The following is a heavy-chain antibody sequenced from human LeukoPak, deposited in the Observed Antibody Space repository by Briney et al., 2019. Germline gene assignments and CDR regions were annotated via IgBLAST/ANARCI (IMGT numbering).Heavy chain of an antibody. D-gene: IGHD2-21*01. CDR2: ISGSGGST. CDR1: GFTFSSYA. V-gene: IGHV3-23*01. CDR3: AKNMVVSHIVVVIAPTDAFDI. J-gene: IGHJ3*02. Sequence: PGGSLRLSCAASGFTFSSYAMSWVRQAPGKGLEWVSAISGSGGSTYYADSVKGRFTISRDNSKNTLYLQMNSLRAEDTAVYYCAKNMVVSHIVVVIAPTDAFDIWGQGTMVTVSS.